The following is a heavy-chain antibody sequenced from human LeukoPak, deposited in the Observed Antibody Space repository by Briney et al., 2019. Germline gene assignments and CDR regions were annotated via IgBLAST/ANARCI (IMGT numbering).Heavy chain of an antibody. CDR3: ARGTGSGYPFDY. CDR2: INYSGST. D-gene: IGHD3-22*01. Sequence: SETLSLTCTVSGGSISSYYWSWIRQPPGKGLEWIGYINYSGSTYYNPSLKSRVTISVDRSKNQFSLKLSSVTAADTAVYYCARGTGSGYPFDYWGQGTLVTVSS. CDR1: GGSISSYY. V-gene: IGHV4-59*12. J-gene: IGHJ4*02.